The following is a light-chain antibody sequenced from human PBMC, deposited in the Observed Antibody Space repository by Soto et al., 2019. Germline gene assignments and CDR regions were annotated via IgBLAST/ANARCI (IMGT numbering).Light chain of an antibody. V-gene: IGLV2-11*01. CDR3: YSYAGRCTLV. CDR1: SSDVGAYNW. Sequence: QSALTQPRSVSGSPGQSVNISFAGTSSDVGAYNWVSWYQQHPGKVPKLIICDVTRRPSGVPDRFSGSKSGNTASLTISGLQADDEADYYGYSYAGRCTLVFGEGAKVTVL. CDR2: DVT. J-gene: IGLJ3*02.